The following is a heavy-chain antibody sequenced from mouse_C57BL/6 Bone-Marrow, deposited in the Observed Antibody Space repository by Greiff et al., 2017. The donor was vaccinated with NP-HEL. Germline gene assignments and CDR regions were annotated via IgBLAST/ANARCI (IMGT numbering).Heavy chain of an antibody. CDR2: IYPRDGST. Sequence: QVQLQQSGPELVKPGASVKLSCKASGYTFTSYDINWVKQRPGQGLEWIGWIYPRDGSTKYNEKFKGKATLTVDTSSSTAYMEIHSLTSEDSAVYFCARRLITTVVDAMDYWGQGTSVTVSS. D-gene: IGHD1-1*01. V-gene: IGHV1-85*01. J-gene: IGHJ4*01. CDR1: GYTFTSYD. CDR3: ARRLITTVVDAMDY.